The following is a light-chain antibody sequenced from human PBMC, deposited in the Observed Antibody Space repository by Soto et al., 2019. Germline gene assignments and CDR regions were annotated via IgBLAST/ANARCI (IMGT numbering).Light chain of an antibody. CDR1: QNINNY. V-gene: IGKV1-33*01. CDR3: QQYENLPT. CDR2: DAS. J-gene: IGKJ5*01. Sequence: DIQMTQSPSSLSAAVGYSVIITCQASQNINNYLNWYQQKPGRAPKLLIYDASNLEAGVPSRFRGSGSGTDFTFTISRLQPEDIATYYCQQYENLPTFGQGTRLEIK.